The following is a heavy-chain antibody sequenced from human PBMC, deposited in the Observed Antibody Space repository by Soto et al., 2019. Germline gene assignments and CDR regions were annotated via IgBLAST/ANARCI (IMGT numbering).Heavy chain of an antibody. Sequence: QVQLQESGPGLVKPSQTLSLTCTVSGGSISSGGYYWSWIRQHPGKGLEWIGYIYYSGSTYYNPSLKSRVTISVDTSKDQCSLKLSSVTAADTAVYYCARAQGNNAALFGLVMDKYYFDYWGQGALVTVSS. CDR3: ARAQGNNAALFGLVMDKYYFDY. CDR1: GGSISSGGYY. D-gene: IGHD3-3*01. J-gene: IGHJ4*02. CDR2: IYYSGST. V-gene: IGHV4-31*03.